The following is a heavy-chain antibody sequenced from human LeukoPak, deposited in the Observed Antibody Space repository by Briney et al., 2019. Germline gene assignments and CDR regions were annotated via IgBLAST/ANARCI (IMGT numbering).Heavy chain of an antibody. Sequence: SETLSLTCTVSGGSISSYYWSWIRQSPEKGLEWIGYVYYSGSTNYNPSLESRVIISVDTSKNQFSLKLSSVTAADTAVYYCATYQTRIVVVPFDPWGQGTLVTVSS. J-gene: IGHJ5*02. CDR1: GGSISSYY. V-gene: IGHV4-59*08. CDR3: ATYQTRIVVVPFDP. D-gene: IGHD2-21*01. CDR2: VYYSGST.